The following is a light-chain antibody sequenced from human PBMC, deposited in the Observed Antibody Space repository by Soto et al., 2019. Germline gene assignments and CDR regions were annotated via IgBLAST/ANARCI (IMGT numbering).Light chain of an antibody. J-gene: IGKJ4*01. CDR3: QKYNSDPLT. CDR2: AKS. Sequence: DIQLTQSPSSLSESVGDRVTITCRARLPISNYLAWYQQKPGQIPNLLIYAKSTLQAGVPSRFSGSGSGTDFTLTISSLQPEDVAAYYCQKYNSDPLTFGGGTKVEIK. CDR1: LPISNY. V-gene: IGKV1-27*01.